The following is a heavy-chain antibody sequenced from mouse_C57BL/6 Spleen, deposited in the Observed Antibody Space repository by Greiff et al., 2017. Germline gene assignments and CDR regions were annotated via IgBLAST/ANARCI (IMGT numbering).Heavy chain of an antibody. V-gene: IGHV1-19*01. Sequence: EVQLQQSGPVLVKPGASVKMSCKASGYTFTDYYMNWVKQSHGKSLEWIGVINPYNGGTSYNQKFKGKATLTVDKSSSTAYMELNSLTSEDSAVYYCARGRFDWYFDVWGTGTTVTVSS. J-gene: IGHJ1*03. CDR2: INPYNGGT. CDR3: ARGRFDWYFDV. CDR1: GYTFTDYY.